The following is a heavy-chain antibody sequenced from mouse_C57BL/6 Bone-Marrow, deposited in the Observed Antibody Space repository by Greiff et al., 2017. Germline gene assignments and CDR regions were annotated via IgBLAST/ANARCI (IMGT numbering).Heavy chain of an antibody. CDR2: FYPGSGSI. CDR1: GYTFTEYT. V-gene: IGHV1-62-2*01. D-gene: IGHD2-2*01. Sequence: QVQLQQSGAELVKPGASVKLSCKASGYTFTEYTIHWVKQRSGQGLEWIGWFYPGSGSIKYNEKFKDKATLTADKSSSTVYMELSRLTSGDSAVYFLARHEDPLLFYAYDRFAYWGQGTLVTVSA. J-gene: IGHJ3*01. CDR3: ARHEDPLLFYAYDRFAY.